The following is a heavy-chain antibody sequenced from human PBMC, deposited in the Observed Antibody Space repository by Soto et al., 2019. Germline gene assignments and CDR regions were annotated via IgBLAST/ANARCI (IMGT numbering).Heavy chain of an antibody. V-gene: IGHV2-5*02. Sequence: QITLKESGPTLVKPTQTLTLTCTFSGFSLSTSGVAVGWIRQPPGKALQWLALIYWDDDKRYSPSLKSRLTITKETCKHQWVLTSTNLGPVDTATYYCAHSPVAASYCGSYCFDYWGQGTLVTVSS. CDR3: AHSPVAASYCGSYCFDY. D-gene: IGHD3-10*01. J-gene: IGHJ4*02. CDR2: IYWDDDK. CDR1: GFSLSTSGVA.